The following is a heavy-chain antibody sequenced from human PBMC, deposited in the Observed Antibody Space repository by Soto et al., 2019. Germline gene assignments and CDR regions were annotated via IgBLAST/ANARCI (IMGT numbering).Heavy chain of an antibody. CDR2: IKQDGSEK. Sequence: PGGSLRLSCAASGFTFSSYWMSWVRQAPGKGLEWVANIKQDGSEKYYVDSVKGRFTISRDNAKNSLYLQMNSLRAEDTAVYYCARDRVPQLGYYGMDVWGQGTTVTVSS. J-gene: IGHJ6*02. D-gene: IGHD2-2*01. CDR3: ARDRVPQLGYYGMDV. CDR1: GFTFSSYW. V-gene: IGHV3-7*01.